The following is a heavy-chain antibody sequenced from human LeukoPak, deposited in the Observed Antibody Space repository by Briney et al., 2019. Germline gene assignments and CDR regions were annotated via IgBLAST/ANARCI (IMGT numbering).Heavy chain of an antibody. Sequence: SETLSLTCSVSGDSISSARYYWSWIRQPAGKGLEWIGRIYTSGSTDYNPSLKSRVTISVDTSKNQFSLKLSSVTAAETAVYYCAREREGPYGYLDYWGQGTLVTVSS. CDR3: AREREGPYGYLDY. CDR2: IYTSGST. J-gene: IGHJ4*02. V-gene: IGHV4-61*02. CDR1: GDSISSARYY. D-gene: IGHD4-17*01.